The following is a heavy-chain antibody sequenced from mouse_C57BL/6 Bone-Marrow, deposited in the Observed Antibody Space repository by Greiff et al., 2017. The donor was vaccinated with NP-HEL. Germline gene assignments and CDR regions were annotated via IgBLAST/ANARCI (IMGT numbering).Heavy chain of an antibody. V-gene: IGHV1-61*01. CDR2: IYPSDSET. CDR3: ARPEGTYYSNAFAY. Sequence: QVQLQQPGAELVRPGSSVKLTCKASGYTFTSYWMDWVKQRPGQGLEWIGNIYPSDSETHYNQKFKDKATLTVDKSSSTAYMQLSSLTSEDSAVYYCARPEGTYYSNAFAYWGQGTLVTVSA. J-gene: IGHJ3*01. D-gene: IGHD2-5*01. CDR1: GYTFTSYW.